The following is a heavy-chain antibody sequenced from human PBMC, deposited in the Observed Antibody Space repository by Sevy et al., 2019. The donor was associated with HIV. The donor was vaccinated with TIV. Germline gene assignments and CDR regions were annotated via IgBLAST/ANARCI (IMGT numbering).Heavy chain of an antibody. V-gene: IGHV1-69*13. D-gene: IGHD6-19*01. J-gene: IGHJ4*02. Sequence: GASVKVSCKASGGTFSSYAISWVRQAPGQGLEWMGGIIPIFGTANYAQKFQGRVTITADESTSTAYMELSSLRSEDTAVYYCARRGRGLGGSGWYYFDYWGQGTLVTVSS. CDR3: ARRGRGLGGSGWYYFDY. CDR1: GGTFSSYA. CDR2: IIPIFGTA.